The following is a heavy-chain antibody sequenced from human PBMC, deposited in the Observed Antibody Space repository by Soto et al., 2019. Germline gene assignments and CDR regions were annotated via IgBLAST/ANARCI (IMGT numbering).Heavy chain of an antibody. CDR3: ARNGDCTSGICYVGWFDP. CDR1: GGSMRNDDW. J-gene: IGHJ5*02. V-gene: IGHV4-4*02. CDR2: ISHYGNT. Sequence: QVRLQESGPGLVEPSGTLSLTCGVSGGSMRNDDWWSWVHQTPGKGLEWIGEISHYGNTNYNPSLKSRVTMSIDTSKNQFSLKVRSLTAADTAMYYCARNGDCTSGICYVGWFDPWGQGTLVSVSS. D-gene: IGHD2-2*01.